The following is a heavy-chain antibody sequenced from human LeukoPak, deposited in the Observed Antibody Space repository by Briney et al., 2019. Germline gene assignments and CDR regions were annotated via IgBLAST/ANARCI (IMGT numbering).Heavy chain of an antibody. CDR3: ARILSSGYYTGFDY. CDR2: ITSSSSNI. Sequence: GGSLRLSCAASGFTFSSYSMHWVRQAPGKGLEWVSSITSSSSNILYADSVKGRFTISRDNAKNSLYLQMNTLRAEGTAVYYCARILSSGYYTGFDYWGQGTLVTVSS. J-gene: IGHJ4*02. CDR1: GFTFSSYS. D-gene: IGHD3/OR15-3a*01. V-gene: IGHV3-21*01.